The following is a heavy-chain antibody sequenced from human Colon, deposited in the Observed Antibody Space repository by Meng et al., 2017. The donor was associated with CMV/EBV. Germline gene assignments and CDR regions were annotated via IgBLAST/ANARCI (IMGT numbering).Heavy chain of an antibody. V-gene: IGHV3-21*01. CDR3: ARAVICSSTSCYLDY. CDR2: IGSTGSGI. Sequence: GESLKISCAASGFSFSRYSMNWLRQAPGKGLEWVSSIGSTGSGIYYPDSVKGRFTISRDNARNALYLQMNSLRAEDTAVYYCARAVICSSTSCYLDYWGQGTLVTVSS. CDR1: GFSFSRYS. J-gene: IGHJ4*02. D-gene: IGHD2-2*01.